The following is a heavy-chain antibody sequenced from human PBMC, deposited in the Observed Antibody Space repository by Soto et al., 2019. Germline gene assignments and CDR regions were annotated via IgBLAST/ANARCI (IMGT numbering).Heavy chain of an antibody. V-gene: IGHV3-64*02. Sequence: LTLSCAVAGVTISSCAMHWVRQAPGKGLEYVSAISSNGGNTYYADSVKGRFTISRDNSKNTLYLHMGNLRVEDMAVYYCATATASGYYDYWGQGTLVTVSS. D-gene: IGHD3-22*01. CDR2: ISSNGGNT. J-gene: IGHJ4*02. CDR3: ATATASGYYDY. CDR1: GVTISSCA.